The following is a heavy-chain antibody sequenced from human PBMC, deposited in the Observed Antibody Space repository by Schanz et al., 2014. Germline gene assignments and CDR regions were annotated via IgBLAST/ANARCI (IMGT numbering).Heavy chain of an antibody. CDR3: AREVGLYDRGWFDP. J-gene: IGHJ5*02. Sequence: QVQLEQSGAEVKKPGASVKVSCKASGYTFTSYGISWVRQAPGQGLEWMGWISAYTNNTNYAQKVQGRVTMTTDTSTGTAYMELSSLRSEDTAVYYCAREVGLYDRGWFDPWGQGTLVTVSS. V-gene: IGHV1-18*01. D-gene: IGHD3-22*01. CDR2: ISAYTNNT. CDR1: GYTFTSYG.